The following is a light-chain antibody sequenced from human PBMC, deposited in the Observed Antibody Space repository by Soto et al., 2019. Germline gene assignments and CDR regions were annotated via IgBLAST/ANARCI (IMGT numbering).Light chain of an antibody. CDR2: DTF. V-gene: IGLV7-46*01. CDR3: SLSSRGAWV. CDR1: TGSVTSGHY. Sequence: QAVVTQEPSLTVSPGGTVTLTCGSSTGSVTSGHYPYWFHQKPGQAPKTLIYDTFKNHSWTPARFSGSLLGGKAALTLSGAQLEAEAEYFCSLSSRGAWVFGGGTKLTVL. J-gene: IGLJ3*02.